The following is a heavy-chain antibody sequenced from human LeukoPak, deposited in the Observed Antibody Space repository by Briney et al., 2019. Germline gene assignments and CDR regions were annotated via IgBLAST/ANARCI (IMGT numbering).Heavy chain of an antibody. CDR3: AKESVWFGESNPFDY. CDR2: IYSGGST. J-gene: IGHJ4*02. CDR1: GFTVSSDY. D-gene: IGHD3-10*01. V-gene: IGHV3-53*05. Sequence: LPGGSLRLSCAASGFTVSSDYMSWVRQAPGKGLEWVSVIYSGGSTYYADSVKGRFTISRDNSKNTLSLQMNSLRAEDTAVYYCAKESVWFGESNPFDYWGQGTLVTVSS.